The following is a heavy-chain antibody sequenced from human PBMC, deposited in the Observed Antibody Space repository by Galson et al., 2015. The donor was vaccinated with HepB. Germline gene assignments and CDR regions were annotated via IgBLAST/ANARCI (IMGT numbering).Heavy chain of an antibody. CDR2: IWYDGSQK. J-gene: IGHJ6*02. D-gene: IGHD6-19*01. CDR1: GFPFSDYG. Sequence: SLRLSCATSGFPFSDYGMHWVRQAPGKGLEWLAVIWYDGSQKFHEDSVDGRFTIPRDNSKNMLFLQMDSLRVDDTAVYFCVRDSGLYGLDVWGQGTRVTVSS. CDR3: VRDSGLYGLDV. V-gene: IGHV3-33*01.